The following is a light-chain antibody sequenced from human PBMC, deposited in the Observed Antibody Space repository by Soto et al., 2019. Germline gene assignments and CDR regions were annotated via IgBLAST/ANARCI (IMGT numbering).Light chain of an antibody. CDR3: QQYNSYEFT. J-gene: IGKJ3*01. CDR2: DAS. V-gene: IGKV1-5*01. CDR1: QSISSW. Sequence: DILMTQSPSTLSASVGDRVTITCRASQSISSWLAWYQQKPGKAPKLLIYDASSLESGVPSRFSGSGSGTEFTLTISSLQPDDFATYYCQQYNSYEFTFGPGTKVDIK.